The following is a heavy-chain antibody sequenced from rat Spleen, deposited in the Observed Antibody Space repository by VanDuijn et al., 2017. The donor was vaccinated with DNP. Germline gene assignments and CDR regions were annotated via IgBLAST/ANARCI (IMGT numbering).Heavy chain of an antibody. J-gene: IGHJ2*01. D-gene: IGHD2-7*01. CDR3: ARLLAGRSYYFDY. CDR2: ISTGGGNS. Sequence: EVQLVESGGGLVQPGRSLKLSCAASGFTFSDYYMAWVRQAPTKGLEWVASISTGGGNSYYRDSVKGRFIVSRDNAESTLYLQMDSLRSEDTATYYCARLLAGRSYYFDYWGQGVMVTVSS. CDR1: GFTFSDYY. V-gene: IGHV5-25*01.